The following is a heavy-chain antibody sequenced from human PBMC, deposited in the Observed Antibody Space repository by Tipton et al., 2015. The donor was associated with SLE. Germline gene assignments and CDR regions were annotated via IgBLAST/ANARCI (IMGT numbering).Heavy chain of an antibody. D-gene: IGHD3-10*01. CDR3: ARVSTMVRGVQDFYYYYLDV. CDR1: GFTFANYA. CDR2: VYNIYRTT. Sequence: SLRLSCAASGFTFANYAMGWVRQVPGKGLEWVSIVYNIYRTTYYADSVKGRFTVSRDDSKNMLYLQMGSLRAEDTAIYYCARVSTMVRGVQDFYYYYLDVWGKGTTVTVSS. V-gene: IGHV3-23*03. J-gene: IGHJ6*03.